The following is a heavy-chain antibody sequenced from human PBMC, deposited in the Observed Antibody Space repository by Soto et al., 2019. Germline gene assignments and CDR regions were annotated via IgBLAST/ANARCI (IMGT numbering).Heavy chain of an antibody. D-gene: IGHD5-18*01. V-gene: IGHV1-18*01. CDR2: ISAYNGNT. J-gene: IGHJ5*02. Sequence: ASVKVSCKASGYTFTSYGISWVRQAPGQGLEWMGWISAYNGNTNYAQKLQGRVTMTTDTSTSTAYMELRSLRSDDTAVYYCARIPTGGYSYGSGWFDPWGQGTLVTVPQ. CDR1: GYTFTSYG. CDR3: ARIPTGGYSYGSGWFDP.